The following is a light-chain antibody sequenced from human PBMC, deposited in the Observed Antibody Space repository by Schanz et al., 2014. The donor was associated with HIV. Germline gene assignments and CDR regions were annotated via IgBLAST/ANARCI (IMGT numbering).Light chain of an antibody. Sequence: QSALTQPASVSGSPGQSITISCTGTSSDVGGYKYVSWYQQHPGKAPKLMIYDVTKRPSGVPDRFSGSKSGNTASLTISGLQAEDEADYYCCSYTSSSTLDVVFGGGTKLTVL. CDR2: DVT. CDR1: SSDVGGYKY. J-gene: IGLJ2*01. V-gene: IGLV2-14*01. CDR3: CSYTSSSTLDVV.